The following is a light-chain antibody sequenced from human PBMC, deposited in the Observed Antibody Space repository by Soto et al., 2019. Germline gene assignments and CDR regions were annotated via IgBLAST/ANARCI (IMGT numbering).Light chain of an antibody. CDR3: QQYGSKPWT. J-gene: IGKJ1*01. V-gene: IGKV3-20*01. CDR2: GAS. Sequence: EIVLTQSPGTLSLFLGGRATLSCRASQSVKNNYLAWYQQKPGQAPRLLLFGASNRATDISDRFSGSGSGTDFTLTISRLKPEDFAVYYCQQYGSKPWTFGQGTEVEVK. CDR1: QSVKNNY.